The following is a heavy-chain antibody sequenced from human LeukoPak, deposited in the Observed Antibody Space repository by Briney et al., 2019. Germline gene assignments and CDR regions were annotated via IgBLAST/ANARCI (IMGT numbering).Heavy chain of an antibody. Sequence: GGSLRLSCAASGFTFSSYWLSWVRQAPGKGLEWVANIKQDGSEKYYVDSVKGRFTISRDNAKNSLYLQMNSLRAEDTAVYYCARVRGSSYFDYWGQGTLVTVSS. CDR2: IKQDGSEK. D-gene: IGHD6-6*01. CDR3: ARVRGSSYFDY. J-gene: IGHJ4*02. V-gene: IGHV3-7*01. CDR1: GFTFSSYW.